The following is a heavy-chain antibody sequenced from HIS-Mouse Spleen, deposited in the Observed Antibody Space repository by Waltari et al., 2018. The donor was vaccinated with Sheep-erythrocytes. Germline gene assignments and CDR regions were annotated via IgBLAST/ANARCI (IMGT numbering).Heavy chain of an antibody. Sequence: SAYNGNTNYAQKVQGRVTMTTDKSTRTAYMELRSLRSDDTAVYYCARVVVVVTAIRFFDYWGQGTLVTVSS. CDR2: SAYNGNT. CDR3: ARVVVVVTAIRFFDY. V-gene: IGHV1-18*01. D-gene: IGHD2-21*02. J-gene: IGHJ4*02.